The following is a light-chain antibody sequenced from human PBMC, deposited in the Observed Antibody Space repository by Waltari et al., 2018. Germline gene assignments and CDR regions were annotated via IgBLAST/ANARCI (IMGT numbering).Light chain of an antibody. CDR3: QHYGTSRIT. CDR2: GAS. J-gene: IGKJ5*01. V-gene: IGKV3-20*01. CDR1: QRVSSSY. Sequence: EIVLTQSPGTLSLSPGERATLPCRASQRVSSSYLAWYQQRPGKAPSLLSYGASIRGTGIPDRFSGSGSGTDFTLTISRLEPEYFAIYFCQHYGTSRITFGQGTRLGIK.